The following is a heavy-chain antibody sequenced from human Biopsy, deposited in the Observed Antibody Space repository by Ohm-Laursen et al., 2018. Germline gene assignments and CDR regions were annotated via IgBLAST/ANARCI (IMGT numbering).Heavy chain of an antibody. J-gene: IGHJ4*02. CDR3: AGAGGHSF. CDR1: GFIFSTYT. V-gene: IGHV3-66*01. D-gene: IGHD3-16*01. CDR2: IHGSGRT. Sequence: SLRLSCAAFGFIFSTYTMNWVRQAPGKGLEWVSMIHGSGRTDYADSVKGRFTVSRDNSKDTVYLQMNALRVDDTAMYYCAGAGGHSFWGQGALVTVSS.